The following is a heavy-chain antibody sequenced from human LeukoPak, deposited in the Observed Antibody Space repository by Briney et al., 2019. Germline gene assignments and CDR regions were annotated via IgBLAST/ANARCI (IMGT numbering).Heavy chain of an antibody. J-gene: IGHJ4*02. D-gene: IGHD1-26*01. CDR1: GGSFSGYY. V-gene: IGHV4-34*01. CDR3: ARLTGGGSYWGYFDY. CDR2: INHSGST. Sequence: SETLSLTCAVYGGSFSGYYWSWIRQPPGKGLEWIGEINHSGSTNYNPSLKSRVTISVDTSKNQFSLNLSSVTAADTAIYYCARLTGGGSYWGYFDYWGQGNLVTVSS.